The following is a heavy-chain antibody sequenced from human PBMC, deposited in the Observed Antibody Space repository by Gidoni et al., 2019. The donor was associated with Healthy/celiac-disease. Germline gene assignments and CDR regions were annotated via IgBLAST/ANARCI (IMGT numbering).Heavy chain of an antibody. CDR1: GYTSPSYY. D-gene: IGHD3-10*01. CDR3: AREARFGEDKNWFDP. CDR2: INPSGGST. Sequence: QVQLVQSGAEVKKPGASVKVSCKASGYTSPSYYMHWVRQAPGQGLEWMGIINPSGGSTSYAQKFQGRVTMTRDTSTSTVYMELSSLRSEDTAVYYCAREARFGEDKNWFDPWGQGTLVTVSS. J-gene: IGHJ5*02. V-gene: IGHV1-46*01.